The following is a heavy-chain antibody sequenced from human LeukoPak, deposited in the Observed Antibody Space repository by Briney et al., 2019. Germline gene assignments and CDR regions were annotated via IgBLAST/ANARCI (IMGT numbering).Heavy chain of an antibody. D-gene: IGHD6-6*01. V-gene: IGHV4-30-4*08. J-gene: IGHJ3*02. CDR2: IYYSGST. CDR3: ARSQEEYSSSALQNDAFDI. CDR1: GGSMSSGDYY. Sequence: PSETLSLTCAVSGGSMSSGDYYWSWIRQPPGKGLEWIGYIYYSGSTYYNPSLKSRVTISVDTSKNQFSLKLSSVTAADTAVYYCARSQEEYSSSALQNDAFDIWGQGTMVTVSS.